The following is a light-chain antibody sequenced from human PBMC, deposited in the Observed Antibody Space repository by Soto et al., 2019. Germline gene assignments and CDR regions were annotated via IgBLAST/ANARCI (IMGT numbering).Light chain of an antibody. V-gene: IGLV2-14*01. CDR1: SSDVGGYNY. Sequence: QSALTQPASVSGSPGQSITISCTGTSSDVGGYNYVSWYQQHPGKAPKLMIYDVSNRPSGVSNRFSGSKSGNTASLPISGLQAEDEADYYCSSYTSSSKVFGGGTKLTVI. CDR3: SSYTSSSKV. CDR2: DVS. J-gene: IGLJ3*02.